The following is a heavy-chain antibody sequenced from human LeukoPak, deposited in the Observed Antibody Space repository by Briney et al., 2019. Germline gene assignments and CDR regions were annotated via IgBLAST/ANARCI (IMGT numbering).Heavy chain of an antibody. V-gene: IGHV4-34*01. Sequence: SETLSLTCAVYGGSFSGYYWSWIRQPPGKGLEWIGIIYHRGTTYYNPSLKSRVSISVDTSKNHFSLNLTSVTAADTAMYYCASSYVDTAMVLFDYWGQGTLVTVSS. CDR2: IYHRGTT. CDR1: GGSFSGYY. D-gene: IGHD5-18*01. CDR3: ASSYVDTAMVLFDY. J-gene: IGHJ4*02.